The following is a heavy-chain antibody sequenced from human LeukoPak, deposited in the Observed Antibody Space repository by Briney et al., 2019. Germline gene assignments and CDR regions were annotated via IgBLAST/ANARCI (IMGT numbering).Heavy chain of an antibody. CDR3: ARGLGPGTQLNYFDY. CDR2: IYYSGST. V-gene: IGHV4-39*07. J-gene: IGHJ4*02. Sequence: SETLSLTCTVSGNSISSGDNYWSWIRQPAGKGLEWIGSIYYSGSTYYNPSLKSRVTISVDTSKNQFSLKLSSVTAADTAVYYCARGLGPGTQLNYFDYWGQGTLVTVSS. CDR1: GNSISSGDNY. D-gene: IGHD3-16*01.